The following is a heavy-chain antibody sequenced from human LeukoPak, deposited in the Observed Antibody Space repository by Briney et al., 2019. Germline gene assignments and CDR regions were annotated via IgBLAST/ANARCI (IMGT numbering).Heavy chain of an antibody. Sequence: GGSLRLSCAASGFTFSSYSMNWARQAPGKGLEWVSSISSSSSYIYYADSVKGRFTISRDNAKNSLYLQMNSLRAEDTAVYYCARDEVGGGTDWGQGTLVTVSS. CDR1: GFTFSSYS. D-gene: IGHD3-3*01. CDR3: ARDEVGGGTD. V-gene: IGHV3-21*01. J-gene: IGHJ4*02. CDR2: ISSSSSYI.